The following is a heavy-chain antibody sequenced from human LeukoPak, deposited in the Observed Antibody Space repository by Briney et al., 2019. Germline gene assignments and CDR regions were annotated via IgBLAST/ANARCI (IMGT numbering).Heavy chain of an antibody. Sequence: SSETLSLTCTVSGVSISSGSHYWRWIRQPPGKGLEWIGTIYYSGSTYYNASLKSRVTISVDTSKNQFYLKLTSVIAADTAVYYCVSNSSSSPWFDPWGQGTLVTVSS. D-gene: IGHD6-6*01. CDR1: GVSISSGSHY. J-gene: IGHJ5*02. V-gene: IGHV4-39*01. CDR2: IYYSGST. CDR3: VSNSSSSPWFDP.